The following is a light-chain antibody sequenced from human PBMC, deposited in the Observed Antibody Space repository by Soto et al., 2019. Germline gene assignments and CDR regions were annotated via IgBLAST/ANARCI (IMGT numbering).Light chain of an antibody. CDR2: DII. CDR1: YNDVGTYNF. V-gene: IGLV2-14*03. Sequence: QSALTQPASVSGSPRQSITISCTGTYNDVGTYNFVSWYQQHPGKGPKLIIFDIINRPSGVSHRFSGAKSGNTASLTISGLQADDEADYYCSSYTSSGTRYLFGTGTKLTVL. J-gene: IGLJ1*01. CDR3: SSYTSSGTRYL.